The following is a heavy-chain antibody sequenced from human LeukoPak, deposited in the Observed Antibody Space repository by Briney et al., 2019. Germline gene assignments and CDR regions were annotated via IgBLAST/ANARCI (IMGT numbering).Heavy chain of an antibody. V-gene: IGHV3-30*18. CDR3: AKDRSPTGSYYGMDV. J-gene: IGHJ6*02. CDR1: GFTFSYYA. CDR2: ISNDGSKK. Sequence: GGSLRLSCAASGFTFSYYAMRWVRQAPGKGLEWVAVISNDGSKKFYIDSVKGRFTVSSDKSTDTLYLQMNSLRPEDTAVYYCAKDRSPTGSYYGMDVWGQGTTVIVSS. D-gene: IGHD1-1*01.